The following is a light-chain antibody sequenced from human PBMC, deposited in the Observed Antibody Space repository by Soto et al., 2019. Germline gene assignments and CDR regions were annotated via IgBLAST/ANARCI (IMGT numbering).Light chain of an antibody. CDR2: DAS. Sequence: LVWTKTTDPLCLSPGERATLSCRASQTVRNNYLAWYQQKPGQAPRLLIYDASSRATGIPDRFSGGGSGTDFTLTISRLEPEDFVVYCCQQFSCYPLTFGGGTKVDIK. CDR1: QTVRNNY. V-gene: IGKV3-20*01. CDR3: QQFSCYPLT. J-gene: IGKJ4*01.